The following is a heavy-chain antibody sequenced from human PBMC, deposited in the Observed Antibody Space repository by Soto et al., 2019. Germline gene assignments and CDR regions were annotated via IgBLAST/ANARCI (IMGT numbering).Heavy chain of an antibody. CDR3: ATTYYYVSRGYFAHFPAYSPFDP. CDR1: GFTFSSYA. V-gene: IGHV3-30-3*01. J-gene: IGHJ5*02. Sequence: QVQLVESGGGVVQPGRSLRLSCAASGFTFSSYAMHWVRQAPGKALEWVAVISYDGSNKYYADSVKGRFTISRDNSKNTLYLQMNSLRAEDTAVYYCATTYYYVSRGYFAHFPAYSPFDPWGKGTLVTVSS. CDR2: ISYDGSNK. D-gene: IGHD3-22*01.